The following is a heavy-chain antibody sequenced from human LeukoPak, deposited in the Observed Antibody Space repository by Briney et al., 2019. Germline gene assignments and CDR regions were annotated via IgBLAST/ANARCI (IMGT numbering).Heavy chain of an antibody. CDR2: ISYDGSNK. V-gene: IGHV3-30*18. J-gene: IGHJ3*02. CDR3: AKANCGGDCYGDAFDI. D-gene: IGHD2-21*02. CDR1: GFTFSSYG. Sequence: GRSLRLSCAASGFTFSSYGMHWVRQAPGKGLEWVAVISYDGSNKYYADSVKGRFTISRDNSKNTLYQQMNSLRAEDTAVYYCAKANCGGDCYGDAFDIWGQGTMVTVSS.